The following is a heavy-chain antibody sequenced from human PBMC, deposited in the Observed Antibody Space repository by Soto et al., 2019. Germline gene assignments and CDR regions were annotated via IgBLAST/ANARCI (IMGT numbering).Heavy chain of an antibody. V-gene: IGHV1-18*01. CDR2: INTHNGNT. CDR1: GYTFTRYG. Sequence: QVQLVQSGAEVKNPGASVKVSCKASGYTFTRYGIGWARQAPGQGLEWMGWINTHNGNTNYAQNVQGRGTLTTDTSTSTAYMELRSLRSNYTAIYYCAMVDVYVTPSPQDVWGQGTTVIVSS. CDR3: AMVDVYVTPSPQDV. J-gene: IGHJ6*02. D-gene: IGHD3-16*01.